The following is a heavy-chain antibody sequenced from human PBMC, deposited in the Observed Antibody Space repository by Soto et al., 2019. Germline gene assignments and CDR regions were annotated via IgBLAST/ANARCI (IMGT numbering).Heavy chain of an antibody. D-gene: IGHD3-16*01. CDR2: ISGSGGST. V-gene: IGHV3-23*01. J-gene: IGHJ4*02. Sequence: GGSLRLSCAASGFTFSSYAMSWVRQAPGKGLEWVSAISGSGGSTYYADSVKGRFTISRDIGKNTLYLQMNSLRAEDTAVYYCSRVWGRPPNAFDYCCQAPLVTLSS. CDR1: GFTFSSYA. CDR3: SRVWGRPPNAFDY.